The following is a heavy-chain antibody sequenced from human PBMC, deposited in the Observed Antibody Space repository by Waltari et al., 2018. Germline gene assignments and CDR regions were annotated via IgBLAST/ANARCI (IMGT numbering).Heavy chain of an antibody. Sequence: QVQLQESGPGLVKPSQTLSLTCTVSGGSISSGDYYWSWIRQPPGKGLEWIGYIYYIGSTYYNPSLKSRVTISVDTSKNQFSLKLSSVTAADTAVYYCARSYYYDSSGYPDWFDPWGQGTLVTVSS. J-gene: IGHJ5*02. CDR3: ARSYYYDSSGYPDWFDP. CDR1: GGSISSGDYY. CDR2: IYYIGST. V-gene: IGHV4-30-4*08. D-gene: IGHD3-22*01.